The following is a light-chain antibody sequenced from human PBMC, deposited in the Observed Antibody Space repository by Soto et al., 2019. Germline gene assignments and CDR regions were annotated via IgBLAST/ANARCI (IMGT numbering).Light chain of an antibody. J-gene: IGKJ1*01. CDR2: GAS. Sequence: AVPLTQSPSSLSASVGDRVTITCRARQGIRTDLGWYQQSPGKAPKVLIVGASTLQSGVPSRFSGSGSGTDFTLTISSLQPEDSATYYCLQDFRYPRTFGQGTKVDIK. CDR1: QGIRTD. V-gene: IGKV1-6*01. CDR3: LQDFRYPRT.